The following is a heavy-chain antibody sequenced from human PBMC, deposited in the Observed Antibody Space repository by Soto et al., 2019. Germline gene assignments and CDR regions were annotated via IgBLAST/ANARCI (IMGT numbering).Heavy chain of an antibody. J-gene: IGHJ6*02. CDR2: VSGYNGNT. CDR3: ARAGELPYYYYGMDV. D-gene: IGHD1-26*01. Sequence: QVQLVQSGGEVKKPGASVKVSCKASGYTFTTSGVSWVRQAPGQGLEWMGWVSGYNGNTKNEEKFHDRVTMTTATSTSTAYLELRSVTTDYTAVYYCARAGELPYYYYGMDVWGQGTTVIVSS. V-gene: IGHV1-18*01. CDR1: GYTFTTSG.